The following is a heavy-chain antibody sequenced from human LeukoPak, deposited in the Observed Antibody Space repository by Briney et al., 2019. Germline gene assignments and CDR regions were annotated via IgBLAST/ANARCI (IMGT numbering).Heavy chain of an antibody. Sequence: PGGSLRLSCTASGFTFSSYSMNWVRQAPGKGLEWVSSISSSSSYIYYADSVKGRFTISRDNAKNSLYLQMNSLRAEDTAVYYCARMTTVANGYMDVWGKGTTVTVSS. CDR3: ARMTTVANGYMDV. CDR2: ISSSSSYI. J-gene: IGHJ6*03. V-gene: IGHV3-21*01. CDR1: GFTFSSYS. D-gene: IGHD4-11*01.